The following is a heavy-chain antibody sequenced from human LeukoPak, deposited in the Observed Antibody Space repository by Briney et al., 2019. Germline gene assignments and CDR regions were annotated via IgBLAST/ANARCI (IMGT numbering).Heavy chain of an antibody. CDR2: IYHSGST. V-gene: IGHV4-4*02. Sequence: GSLRLSCAASGFTVSSNYMSWVRQPPGKGLEWIGEIYHSGSTNYNPSLKSRVTISVDKSKNQFSLKLSSVTAADTAVYYCARDRRDDFWSGSIDYWGQGTLVTVSS. CDR3: ARDRRDDFWSGSIDY. CDR1: GFTVSSNY. D-gene: IGHD3-3*01. J-gene: IGHJ4*02.